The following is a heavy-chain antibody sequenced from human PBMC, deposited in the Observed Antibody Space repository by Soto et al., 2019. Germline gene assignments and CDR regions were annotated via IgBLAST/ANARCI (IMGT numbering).Heavy chain of an antibody. D-gene: IGHD3-10*01. CDR3: AKGDGVTYYYGSGTYPNWFDP. CDR1: GFTFSSYA. V-gene: IGHV3-23*01. CDR2: ISGSGGST. Sequence: GGSLRLSCAASGFTFSSYAMSWVRQAPGKGLEWVSAISGSGGSTYYADSVKGRFTISRDNSKNTLYLQMNSLRAEDTAVYYCAKGDGVTYYYGSGTYPNWFDPWGQGTLVTVSS. J-gene: IGHJ5*02.